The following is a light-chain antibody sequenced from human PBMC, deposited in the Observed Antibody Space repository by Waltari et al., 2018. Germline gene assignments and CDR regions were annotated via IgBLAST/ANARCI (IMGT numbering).Light chain of an antibody. CDR1: SSDVVSYDL. V-gene: IGLV2-23*02. CDR3: CSYAGNCTVV. J-gene: IGLJ2*01. Sequence: QSALTQPASVSGSPGQSITISCTGTSSDVVSYDLVSWYQQHPGKAPKLMLYEVNKRPPGCSQRFSGSRSGNTASLTISGLQAEDEADYHCCSYAGNCTVVFGGGTKLTVL. CDR2: EVN.